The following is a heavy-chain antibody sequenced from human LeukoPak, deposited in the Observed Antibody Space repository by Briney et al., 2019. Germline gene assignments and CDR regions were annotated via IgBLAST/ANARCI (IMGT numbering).Heavy chain of an antibody. CDR1: GFTFSTYS. V-gene: IGHV3-48*01. CDR2: ISSSSSTI. D-gene: IGHD3/OR15-3a*01. Sequence: GGSLRLSCAASGFTFSTYSMNWVRQAPGKGLEWVSYISSSSSTIYYADSVKGRFTISRDNARNSLYLQMNSLRAEDTAVYYCATVGLTHYYGMDVWGQGTTVTVSS. J-gene: IGHJ6*02. CDR3: ATVGLTHYYGMDV.